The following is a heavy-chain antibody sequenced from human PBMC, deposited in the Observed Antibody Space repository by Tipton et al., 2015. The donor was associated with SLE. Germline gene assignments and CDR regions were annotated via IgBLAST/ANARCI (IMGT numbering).Heavy chain of an antibody. Sequence: LRLSCAASGFTFSDYWMHWIRQPPGKGLEYIGYIHSSGSSDYNPSLNSRVTISLDTSKNQFSLKLTSVTAADTAVYYCARSNYDYVWGSLYYWGQGALVTVSS. D-gene: IGHD3-16*01. CDR1: GFTFSDYW. CDR2: IHSSGSS. V-gene: IGHV4-59*01. J-gene: IGHJ4*02. CDR3: ARSNYDYVWGSLYY.